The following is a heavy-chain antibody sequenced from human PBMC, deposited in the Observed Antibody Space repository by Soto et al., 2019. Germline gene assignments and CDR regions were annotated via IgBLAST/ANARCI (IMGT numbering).Heavy chain of an antibody. V-gene: IGHV1-69*13. CDR2: IIPIFGTA. D-gene: IGHD2-15*01. CDR1: GGTFSSYA. Sequence: SVKVSCKASGGTFSSYAISWVRQAPGQGLEWMGGIIPIFGTANYAQKFQGRVTITADESTSTAYMELSSLRSEDTAVYYCARGADHCSGGSCPMDVWGQGTTVTV. CDR3: ARGADHCSGGSCPMDV. J-gene: IGHJ6*02.